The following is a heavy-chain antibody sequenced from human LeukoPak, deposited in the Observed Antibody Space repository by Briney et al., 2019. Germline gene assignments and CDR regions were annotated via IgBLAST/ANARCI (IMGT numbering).Heavy chain of an antibody. D-gene: IGHD2-2*01. J-gene: IGHJ3*02. CDR2: ISGSGGST. V-gene: IGHV3-23*01. Sequence: RPGGSLRLSCAASGFTFSSYGMSWVRQAPGKGLEWVSTISGSGGSTDYADSVKGRFTISRDNSKNTLYLQMNSLRAEDTAVYFCAKVPADPSEPLPPHAFDIWGQGTMVTVSS. CDR3: AKVPADPSEPLPPHAFDI. CDR1: GFTFSSYG.